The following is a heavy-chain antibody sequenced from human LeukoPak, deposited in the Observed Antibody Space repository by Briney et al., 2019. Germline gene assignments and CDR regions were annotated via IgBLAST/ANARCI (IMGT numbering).Heavy chain of an antibody. CDR1: GYSISSGYY. CDR2: IYHSGST. CDR3: AGGETMIGY. D-gene: IGHD3-22*01. Sequence: SETLSLTCTVSGYSISSGYYWGWIRQPPGKGLEWIGSIYHSGSTYYNPSLKSRVTISVDTSKNQFSLKLSSVTAADTAVYYCAGGETMIGYWGQGTLVTVSS. J-gene: IGHJ4*02. V-gene: IGHV4-38-2*02.